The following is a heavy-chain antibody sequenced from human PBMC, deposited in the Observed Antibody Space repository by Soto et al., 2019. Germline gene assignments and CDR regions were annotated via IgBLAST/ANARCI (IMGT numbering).Heavy chain of an antibody. V-gene: IGHV4-59*01. CDR2: VYYTGST. Sequence: LSLTCTVSGDSISTFYWGWMRQSPGKELEWIGYVYYTGSTNYNPSLKSRVTISVDRSKNQFSLKLTSANAADTAVYYCARGRTVRNYADDSSDYFYFFDYWGQGTQVTAPQ. CDR3: ARGRTVRNYADDSSDYFYFFDY. CDR1: GDSISTFY. D-gene: IGHD3-22*01. J-gene: IGHJ4*02.